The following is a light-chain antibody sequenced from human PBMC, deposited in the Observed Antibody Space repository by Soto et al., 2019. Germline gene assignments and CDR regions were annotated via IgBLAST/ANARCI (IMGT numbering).Light chain of an antibody. CDR2: HAS. V-gene: IGKV3-11*01. CDR1: QSVSSF. J-gene: IGKJ2*01. Sequence: EIVLTQSPATPSLSPGERATLSCRASQSVSSFLAWYQQKPGQAPRLLIYHASNRATGVPARFSGSGSGTDFSLTISSLVPEDFAVYYCQQRSSWPNTFGQGTKLEIK. CDR3: QQRSSWPNT.